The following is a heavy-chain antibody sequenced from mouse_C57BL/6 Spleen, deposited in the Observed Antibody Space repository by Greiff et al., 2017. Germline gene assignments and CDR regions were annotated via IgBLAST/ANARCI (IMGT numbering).Heavy chain of an antibody. CDR3: TRGAESYAMDY. J-gene: IGHJ4*01. CDR1: GYTFTDYE. Sequence: VQLQQSGAELVRPGASVTLSCKASGYTFTDYEMHWVKQTPVHGLEWIGAIDPETGGTAYNQKFKGKAILTADKSSSTAYMELRSLTSEDSAVXYCTRGAESYAMDYWGQGTSVTVSS. CDR2: IDPETGGT. V-gene: IGHV1-15*01.